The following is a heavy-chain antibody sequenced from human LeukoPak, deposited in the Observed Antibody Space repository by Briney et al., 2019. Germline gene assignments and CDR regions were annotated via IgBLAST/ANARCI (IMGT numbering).Heavy chain of an antibody. CDR3: ARGGSGRKNYYYYYYMDV. V-gene: IGHV1-46*01. CDR1: GYSFTSYY. J-gene: IGHJ6*03. CDR2: INPSGSST. Sequence: ASVKVSCKASGYSFTSYYMHWVRQAPGQGLEWMGLINPSGSSTTYAQKFQGRVTMTRDMFTSTDYMELTSLTSDDTAVYYCARGGSGRKNYYYYYYMDVWGKGTTVTVSS. D-gene: IGHD6-19*01.